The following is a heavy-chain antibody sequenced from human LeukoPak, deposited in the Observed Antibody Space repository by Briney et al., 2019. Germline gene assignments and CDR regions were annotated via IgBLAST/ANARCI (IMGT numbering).Heavy chain of an antibody. CDR2: IGSDGNSK. CDR1: GITFSIYS. Sequence: GGSLRLSCTASGITFSIYSMHWVRQTPDKGLEWVARIGSDGNSKDYADSVKGRFTISRDNSDNALSLQMNSLRVEDSAKYYCARENSIRGTRAFDSWGQGTLVTVSS. V-gene: IGHV3-33*01. J-gene: IGHJ4*02. CDR3: ARENSIRGTRAFDS. D-gene: IGHD3-10*01.